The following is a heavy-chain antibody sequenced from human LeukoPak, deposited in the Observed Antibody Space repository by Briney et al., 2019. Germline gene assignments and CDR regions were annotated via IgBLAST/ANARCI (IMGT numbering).Heavy chain of an antibody. Sequence: ASVKVSCKASRYTFTSYGISWVRQAAGQGLEGMGWISAYNCHTNYAQKLQARLTMTTDTTTSTAYMELRSLRSDDTAVYYCARDQRRYCSRSSCSNFDYWGQGTLVTVSS. J-gene: IGHJ4*02. CDR1: RYTFTSYG. D-gene: IGHD2-15*01. CDR2: ISAYNCHT. V-gene: IGHV1-18*01. CDR3: ARDQRRYCSRSSCSNFDY.